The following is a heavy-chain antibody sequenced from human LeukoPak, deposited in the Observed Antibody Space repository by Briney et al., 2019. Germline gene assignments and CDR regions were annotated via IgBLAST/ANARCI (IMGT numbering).Heavy chain of an antibody. V-gene: IGHV1-8*01. J-gene: IGHJ4*02. CDR3: ARGGGSSSWLNYDY. CDR1: GYTFTSYD. Sequence: ASVKVSCKASGYTFTSYDINWVRQATGQGLEWMGWMNANSCNTGYAQKFQGRVTMTRNTSISTAYMELSSLRSEDTAVYYCARGGGSSSWLNYDYWGQGTLVTVSS. D-gene: IGHD6-13*01. CDR2: MNANSCNT.